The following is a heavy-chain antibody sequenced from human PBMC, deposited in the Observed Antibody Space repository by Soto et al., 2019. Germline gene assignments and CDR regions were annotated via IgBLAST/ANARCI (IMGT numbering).Heavy chain of an antibody. CDR2: INQGGGEK. D-gene: IGHD3-9*01. Sequence: EVQLVESGGGLVQPGGSLRLSCAASGFTFSDYWMSWVRQAPGKGLEWVANINQGGGEKNYVDSVKGRFTISRDNTKNSLYLQMNSLRAEDTAVYYCARGGGRVLRYFDWLSNYYFDYWGQGTLVTVSS. J-gene: IGHJ4*02. CDR1: GFTFSDYW. CDR3: ARGGGRVLRYFDWLSNYYFDY. V-gene: IGHV3-7*01.